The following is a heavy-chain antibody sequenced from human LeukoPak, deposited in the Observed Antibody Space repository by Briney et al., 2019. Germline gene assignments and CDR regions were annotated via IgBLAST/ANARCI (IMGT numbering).Heavy chain of an antibody. V-gene: IGHV1-69*05. D-gene: IGHD3-16*01. CDR2: IIPIFGTA. J-gene: IGHJ3*02. CDR1: GGTFSSYA. CDR3: ARVQELGRGEAFDI. Sequence: ASVKVSCKASGGTFSSYAISWVRQAPGQGLEWMGGIIPIFGTANYAQKFQGRVTMTRDTSISTAYMELSRLRSDDTAVYYCARVQELGRGEAFDIWGQGTMVTVSS.